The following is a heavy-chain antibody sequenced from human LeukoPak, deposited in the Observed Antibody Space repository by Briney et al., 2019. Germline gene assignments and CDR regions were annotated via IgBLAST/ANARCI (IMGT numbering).Heavy chain of an antibody. CDR1: GGSISNYY. CDR2: IYYTGNT. CDR3: ARHECGGSCYPEDY. V-gene: IGHV4-59*08. D-gene: IGHD2-15*01. J-gene: IGHJ4*02. Sequence: SETLSLTCTVSGGSISNYYWSWIQQSPGKGLEWIGYIYYTGNTNYNPSLESRVIISVDTSKNQFSLKLSSVTAADTAVYYCARHECGGSCYPEDYWGQGTLVTVSS.